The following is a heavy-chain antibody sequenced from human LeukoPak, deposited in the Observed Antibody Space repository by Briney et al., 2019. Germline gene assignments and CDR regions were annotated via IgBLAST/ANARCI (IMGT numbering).Heavy chain of an antibody. CDR2: INESPPRT. CDR3: AKRQRLVKVYYGMDV. Sequence: GGSLRLSCAGSGFSISSNGMSWVRQAPGKGLEWVSAINESPPRTYYADSVEGRSTISRDDSKNTLYLQMNSLIAEDTAIYYCAKRQRLVKVYYGMDVWGQGTTVTVSS. V-gene: IGHV3-23*01. D-gene: IGHD2-8*02. J-gene: IGHJ6*02. CDR1: GFSISSNG.